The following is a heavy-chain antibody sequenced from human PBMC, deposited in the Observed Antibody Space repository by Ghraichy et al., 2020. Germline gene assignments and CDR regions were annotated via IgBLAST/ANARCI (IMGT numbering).Heavy chain of an antibody. CDR3: ASLIAASDHWYFHL. D-gene: IGHD6-6*01. CDR2: IFYSGTT. V-gene: IGHV4-39*07. J-gene: IGHJ2*01. Sequence: SETLSLTCTVSGGSISNSYYYWGWIRQPPGKGLEWIGNIFYSGTTYYNPSLRGRVAVSVDTSKNQFSLKLSSETAADTAVYYCASLIAASDHWYFHLWGRGTLVTVSS. CDR1: GGSISNSYYY.